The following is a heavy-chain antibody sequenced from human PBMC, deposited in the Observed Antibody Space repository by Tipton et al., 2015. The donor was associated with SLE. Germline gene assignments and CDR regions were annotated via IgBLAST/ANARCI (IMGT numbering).Heavy chain of an antibody. CDR3: ARRRGKGYNSSRGAFDI. V-gene: IGHV4-34*01. CDR1: GGSFSGYY. J-gene: IGHJ3*02. Sequence: TLSLTCAVYGGSFSGYYWSWIRQPPGKGLEWIGEINHSGSTNYNPSLKSRVTISVDTSKNQFSLKLSSVTAADTAVYYCARRRGKGYNSSRGAFDIWGQGTMVTVSS. D-gene: IGHD6-13*01. CDR2: INHSGST.